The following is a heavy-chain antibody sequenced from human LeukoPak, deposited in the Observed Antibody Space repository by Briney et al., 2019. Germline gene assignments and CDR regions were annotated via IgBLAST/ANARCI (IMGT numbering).Heavy chain of an antibody. CDR2: ISSSGSTI. CDR1: GFTFSDYY. D-gene: IGHD3-22*01. Sequence: GGSLRLSCAASGFTFSDYYMSWIRQAPGKGLEWVSYISSSGSTIYYADSVKGRFTISRDNAKNSLYLQMNSLRAENTAVYYCAREQYYYDGSVYGDYWGQGTLVTVSS. CDR3: AREQYYYDGSVYGDY. V-gene: IGHV3-11*01. J-gene: IGHJ4*02.